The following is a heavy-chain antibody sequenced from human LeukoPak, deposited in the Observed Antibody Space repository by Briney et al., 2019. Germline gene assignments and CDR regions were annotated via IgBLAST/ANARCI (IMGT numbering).Heavy chain of an antibody. J-gene: IGHJ4*02. Sequence: GGSLRLSCPASGFTVSSKYMSWVRQAPGKGLEWVSVIYSGGSTYYADSVKGRFTISRDNSKNTLYLQMNSLRAEDTAVYYCTGLGGYCSSTSCLTFDYWGQGTLVTVSS. V-gene: IGHV3-53*01. CDR1: GFTVSSKY. CDR3: TGLGGYCSSTSCLTFDY. D-gene: IGHD2-2*01. CDR2: IYSGGST.